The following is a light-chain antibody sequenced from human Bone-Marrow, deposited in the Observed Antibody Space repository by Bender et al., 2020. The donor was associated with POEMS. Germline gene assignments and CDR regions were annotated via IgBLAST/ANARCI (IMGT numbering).Light chain of an antibody. CDR2: GYN. J-gene: IGLJ3*02. CDR3: QSYDNSLGGWV. CDR1: SSNIGSNY. Sequence: QSALTQPASVSGTPGQRVTISCSGGSSNIGSNYVYWYQHLPGTAPKLLIYGYNNRPSGVPDRFSGSKSGTSASLAITGLQAEDEGDYYCQSYDNSLGGWVFGGGTKLTVL. V-gene: IGLV1-40*01.